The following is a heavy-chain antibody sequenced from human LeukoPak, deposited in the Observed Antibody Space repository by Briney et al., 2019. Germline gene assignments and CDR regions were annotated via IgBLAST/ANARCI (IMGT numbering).Heavy chain of an antibody. CDR3: ARGGEYGVVPAAQYDY. Sequence: SVKVSCKASGGTFSSYAISWVRQAPGQGLEWMGGIIPIFGTVNYAQKFQGRVTITTDESTSTAYMELSSLRSEDTAVYYCARGGEYGVVPAAQYDYWGQGTLVTVSS. CDR1: GGTFSSYA. D-gene: IGHD2-2*01. V-gene: IGHV1-69*05. CDR2: IIPIFGTV. J-gene: IGHJ4*02.